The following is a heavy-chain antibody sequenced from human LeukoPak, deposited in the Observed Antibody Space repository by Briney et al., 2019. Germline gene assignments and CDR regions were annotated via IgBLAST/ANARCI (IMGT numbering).Heavy chain of an antibody. CDR2: INHSGST. J-gene: IGHJ4*02. V-gene: IGHV4-34*01. CDR3: ARGCPQYYFDY. Sequence: PSETLSLTCTVSGGSISSYYWSWIRQPPGKGLEWIGEINHSGSTNYNPSLKSRVTISVDTSKNQFSLKLSSVTAADTAVYYCARGCPQYYFDYWGQGTLVTVSS. CDR1: GGSISSYY.